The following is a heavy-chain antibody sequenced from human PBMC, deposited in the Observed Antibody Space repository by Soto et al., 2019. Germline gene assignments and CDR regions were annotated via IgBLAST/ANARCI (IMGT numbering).Heavy chain of an antibody. CDR2: IYASGSA. J-gene: IGHJ3*01. V-gene: IGHV4-30-4*01. CDR3: ARGGKDLSSPGGGNAFDL. D-gene: IGHD3-16*01. Sequence: QVQLQEAGPGLVKPSQTLSLTCTVSGASIRGVDYFWTWIRQRPGKGLEWLGNIYASGSAYTNPSPKRRVGPSGGTFQNQFALSLNSVAAAGSGVYYCARGGKDLSSPGGGNAFDLWGQGTEVSVFS. CDR1: GASIRGVDYF.